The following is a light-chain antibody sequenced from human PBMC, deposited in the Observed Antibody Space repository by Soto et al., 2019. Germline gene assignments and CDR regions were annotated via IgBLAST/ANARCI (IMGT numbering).Light chain of an antibody. CDR1: ARDVGGYNF. Sequence: QSALTQPASVSGSPGQSITISCTGTARDVGGYNFVSWYQQHPGKAPKVLIYEVSHRPSGVSNRFSGSKSGNTASLTLSGLQAEDEADYYCSSYTSISTVVFGGGTQLTVL. CDR2: EVS. V-gene: IGLV2-14*01. CDR3: SSYTSISTVV. J-gene: IGLJ3*02.